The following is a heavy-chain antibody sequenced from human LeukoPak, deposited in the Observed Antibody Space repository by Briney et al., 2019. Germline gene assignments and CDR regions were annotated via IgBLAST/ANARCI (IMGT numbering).Heavy chain of an antibody. CDR1: GFTFSNYW. J-gene: IGHJ4*02. CDR3: ARSMSGRNDF. V-gene: IGHV3-74*01. D-gene: IGHD3-3*01. Sequence: GGSLRLSCAGSGFTFSNYWVHWVRQAPGKGLVWVARISTVGTRTDYADSVRGRFTISRDNAQNIIYLQMNSLTAEDTAVYYCARSMSGRNDFWGQGNVVSVSS. CDR2: ISTVGTRT.